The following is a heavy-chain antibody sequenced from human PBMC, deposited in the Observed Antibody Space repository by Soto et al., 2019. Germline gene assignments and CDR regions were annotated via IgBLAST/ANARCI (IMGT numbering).Heavy chain of an antibody. Sequence: QVQLVQSGGEVKEPGASVKVSCKASGYMFNSYGMSWLRQAPGQGLEWLGWISGYNGKTNYAQKFQGRITMTTETSTTTVYMDLKSLRSDDTAVYYCARDETYTSGWYFDSWGQGTLVTVSS. CDR3: ARDETYTSGWYFDS. J-gene: IGHJ4*02. V-gene: IGHV1-18*01. D-gene: IGHD6-19*01. CDR1: GYMFNSYG. CDR2: ISGYNGKT.